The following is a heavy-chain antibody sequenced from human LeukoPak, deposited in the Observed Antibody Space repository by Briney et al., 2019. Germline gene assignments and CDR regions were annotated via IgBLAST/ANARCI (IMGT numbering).Heavy chain of an antibody. Sequence: GSLRLSCAASGFTFNSYAMSWVRPAPGKGLEWVSGISGSGGSTYYADSVKGRFTISRDNSKNTLYLQMNSLRAEDTAVYYCAKDGPEGTVTTLYFDYWGQGTLVTVSS. CDR2: ISGSGGST. D-gene: IGHD4-17*01. CDR3: AKDGPEGTVTTLYFDY. V-gene: IGHV3-23*01. CDR1: GFTFNSYA. J-gene: IGHJ4*02.